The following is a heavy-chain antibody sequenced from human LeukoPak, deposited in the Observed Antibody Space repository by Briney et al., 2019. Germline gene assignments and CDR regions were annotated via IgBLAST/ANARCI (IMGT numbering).Heavy chain of an antibody. CDR2: IKPDGSGQ. V-gene: IGHV3-7*01. Sequence: PGGSLRLSCAASGFTFSDYYMSWVRQAPGEGLDWVAAIKPDGSGQYYVDSVKGRFTISRDNAKNSLFLQMNSLRAEDTALYYCARGEKSGVAYTNWLDSWGQGTLVPVSS. CDR1: GFTFSDYY. D-gene: IGHD3-3*01. CDR3: ARGEKSGVAYTNWLDS. J-gene: IGHJ5*01.